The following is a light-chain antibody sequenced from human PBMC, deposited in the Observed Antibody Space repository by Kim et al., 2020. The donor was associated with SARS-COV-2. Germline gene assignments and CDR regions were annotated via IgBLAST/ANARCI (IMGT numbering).Light chain of an antibody. V-gene: IGLV2-14*03. CDR2: GVS. CDR1: SSDIGGYNF. CDR3: SSYTSSNTLV. J-gene: IGLJ3*02. Sequence: GQSITISCTGTSSDIGGYNFVSWYQQHPGKAPKLMIFGVSNRPSGVSSRFSGSKSGNTASLTISDLRAEDEADYYCSSYTSSNTLVFGGGTQLTVL.